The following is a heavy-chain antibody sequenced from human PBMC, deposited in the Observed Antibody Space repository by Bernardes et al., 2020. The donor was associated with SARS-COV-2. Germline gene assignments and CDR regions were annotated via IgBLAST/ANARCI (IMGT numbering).Heavy chain of an antibody. CDR2: IYYNGNT. V-gene: IGHV4-61*08. D-gene: IGHD2-15*01. Sequence: TLSLTCTGSGSSVSSGGYYWSWIRQPPGKGLEWVGFIYYNGNTNYNPSLKSRVTISVDTSKNQLSLKLTSVTAADTAVYYCARDVRGGTLDYWGQGTPVTVSS. CDR3: ARDVRGGTLDY. CDR1: GSSVSSGGYY. J-gene: IGHJ4*02.